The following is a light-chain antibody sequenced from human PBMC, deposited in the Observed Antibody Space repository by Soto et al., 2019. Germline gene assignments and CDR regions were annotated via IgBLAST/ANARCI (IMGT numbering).Light chain of an antibody. CDR2: GAS. CDR3: QHYDSSRT. CDR1: QSADGTY. Sequence: DIVLTQSPGTLSLSPGESATLSCRASQSADGTYITWYQQKPGQAPRLLIYGASGRATGIPDRFSGSGSGTDFTLTISRLEPEDFAVYYCQHYDSSRTFGQGTKVDIK. V-gene: IGKV3-20*01. J-gene: IGKJ1*01.